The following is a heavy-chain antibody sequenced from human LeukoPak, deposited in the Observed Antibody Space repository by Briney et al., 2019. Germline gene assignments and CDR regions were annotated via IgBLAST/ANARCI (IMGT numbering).Heavy chain of an antibody. CDR1: GFTFSTFA. V-gene: IGHV3-23*01. D-gene: IGHD3-22*01. CDR2: ISGSGTST. J-gene: IGHJ4*02. Sequence: TGGSLRLSCAASGFTFSTFAMSWVRQAPGKGLEWVSGISGSGTSTYYADSVKGRFTISRDNSKNTLYLQMNSLRAEDTAVYYCAKDRGDSSGYYYGEYWFDYWGQGTLVTVSS. CDR3: AKDRGDSSGYYYGEYWFDY.